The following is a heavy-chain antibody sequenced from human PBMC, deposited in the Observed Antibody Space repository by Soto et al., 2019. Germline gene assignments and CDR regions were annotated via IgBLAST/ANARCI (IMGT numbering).Heavy chain of an antibody. CDR1: GYTFTDYY. CDR2: INPNTGTT. V-gene: IGHV1-2*02. Sequence: AAVKVSCKSSGYTFTDYYIHWVRQAPGQGLEWMGWINPNTGTTDYAQKFQGRVTMTRDTSIRTAYVELRSLRSDDTAVYFCAREGPRFWDCWGQGSLVTVSS. D-gene: IGHD3-3*01. J-gene: IGHJ4*02. CDR3: AREGPRFWDC.